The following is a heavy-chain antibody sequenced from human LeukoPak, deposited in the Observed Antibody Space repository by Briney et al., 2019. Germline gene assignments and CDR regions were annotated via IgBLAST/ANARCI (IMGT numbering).Heavy chain of an antibody. J-gene: IGHJ4*02. CDR1: GFTFRNAW. CDR3: TTDHNCGGPSYFDY. V-gene: IGHV3-15*01. D-gene: IGHD1-20*01. Sequence: PGGSLRLSCAASGFTFRNAWMSWVRQAPGKGLEWVGRIKSRADGGTTDYAAPVRDRFTISRDDSKNILYLQMNSLKTEDTAVYYCTTDHNCGGPSYFDYWGQGTLVTVSS. CDR2: IKSRADGGTT.